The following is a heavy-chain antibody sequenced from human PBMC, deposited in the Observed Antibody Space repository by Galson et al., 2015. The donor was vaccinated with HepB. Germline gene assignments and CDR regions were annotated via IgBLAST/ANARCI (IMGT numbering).Heavy chain of an antibody. D-gene: IGHD3-9*01. CDR1: GDSFTSYW. J-gene: IGHJ6*02. CDR3: ARQRYFDWLLSNDYGMDV. Sequence: QSGAEVKKPGESLRISCKGYGDSFTSYWISWVRQMPGKGLEWMGRIDPSDSYTNYSPSFQGHVTISADKSISTAYLQWSSLKASDTAMYYCARQRYFDWLLSNDYGMDVWGQGTTVTVSS. V-gene: IGHV5-10-1*01. CDR2: IDPSDSYT.